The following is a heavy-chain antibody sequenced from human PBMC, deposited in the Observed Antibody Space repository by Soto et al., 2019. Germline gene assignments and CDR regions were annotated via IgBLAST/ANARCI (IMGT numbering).Heavy chain of an antibody. CDR1: GGTFNSYA. Sequence: QVRLVQSGPQVKKPGSPVKVSCKASGGTFNSYAISWVRQAPGQVLERLGWIVPTSGATGYTQRFQGRLTITAETSTNTEYMEVSSLIAEDTALYYCARGGYCGRDGCRGYFDTWGQGTLVTVSS. D-gene: IGHD6-25*01. J-gene: IGHJ5*02. CDR2: IVPTSGAT. CDR3: ARGGYCGRDGCRGYFDT. V-gene: IGHV1-69*06.